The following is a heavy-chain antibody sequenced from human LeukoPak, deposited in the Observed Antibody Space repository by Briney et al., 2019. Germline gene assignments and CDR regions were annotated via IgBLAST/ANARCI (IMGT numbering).Heavy chain of an antibody. J-gene: IGHJ4*02. CDR2: INHSGST. D-gene: IGHD6-19*01. CDR3: ACHSGWSGPSE. V-gene: IGHV4-34*01. CDR1: GGSFSGHY. Sequence: SETLSLTCAVYGGSFSGHYWSWIRQPPGKGLEWIGEINHSGSTNYNPSLKSRVTISVDTSKNQFSLKLSSVTAADTAVYYCACHSGWSGPSEWGQGTLVTVSS.